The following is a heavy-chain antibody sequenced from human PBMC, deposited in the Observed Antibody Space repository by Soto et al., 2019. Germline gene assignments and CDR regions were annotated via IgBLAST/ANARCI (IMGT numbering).Heavy chain of an antibody. J-gene: IGHJ4*02. Sequence: SETLSLTCTVSGGSISSYYWSWIRQPPGKGLEWIGYIYYSGSTYYNPSLKSRVTISVDTSKNQFSLKLSSVTAADTAVYYCARRNRYFDYWGQGTLVTVSS. CDR1: GGSISSYY. V-gene: IGHV4-59*06. CDR3: ARRNRYFDY. CDR2: IYYSGST.